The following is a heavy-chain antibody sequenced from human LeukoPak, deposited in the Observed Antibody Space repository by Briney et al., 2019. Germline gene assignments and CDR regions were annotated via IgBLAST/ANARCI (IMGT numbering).Heavy chain of an antibody. V-gene: IGHV3-7*04. CDR3: ARGPSFGLRSDFLDS. CDR2: IKQGGSEK. D-gene: IGHD3-10*01. CDR1: GFVFANYW. Sequence: GGSLRLSYAASGFVFANYWMTWVRQAPGKGLEWVADIKQGGSEKLYADSVKGRFTIPRDDAKNSLSLQMDSLRAEDTALYYCARGPSFGLRSDFLDSWGQGTQVTVSS. J-gene: IGHJ5*01.